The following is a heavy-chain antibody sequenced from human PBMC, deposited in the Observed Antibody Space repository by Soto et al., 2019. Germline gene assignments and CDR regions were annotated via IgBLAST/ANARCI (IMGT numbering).Heavy chain of an antibody. J-gene: IGHJ4*02. CDR1: GVTFSSET. D-gene: IGHD3-10*01. Sequence: QVQLVQSGADVKKPGSSVKVSCQASGVTFSSETLGWVRQAPGQGLEWVGGIIPLFVTASYAQKCQGRVTITADESTSTVYMELSSLRSDDTAVYFCATELGENPASPFDAWGQGTLVTVSS. V-gene: IGHV1-69*01. CDR2: IIPLFVTA. CDR3: ATELGENPASPFDA.